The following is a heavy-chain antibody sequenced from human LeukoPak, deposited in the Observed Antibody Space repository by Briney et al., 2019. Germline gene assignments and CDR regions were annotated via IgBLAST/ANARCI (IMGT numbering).Heavy chain of an antibody. Sequence: ASVKVSCKASGYTFTSYGISWVRQAPGQGLEWMGWISAYNGNTNYAQKLQGRVTMTTDTSTSTAYMELRSLRSDDTAVYYCARGDENWYSSSSSFIDYWGQGTLVTVSS. V-gene: IGHV1-18*01. CDR1: GYTFTSYG. CDR3: ARGDENWYSSSSSFIDY. J-gene: IGHJ4*02. D-gene: IGHD6-13*01. CDR2: ISAYNGNT.